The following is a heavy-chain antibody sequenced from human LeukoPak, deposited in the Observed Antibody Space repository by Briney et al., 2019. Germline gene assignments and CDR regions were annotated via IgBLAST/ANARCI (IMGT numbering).Heavy chain of an antibody. CDR1: GFTFSYYW. D-gene: IGHD3-10*01. CDR3: AKAATYFYGSVTYDWFES. Sequence: GGSLRLSCAASGFTFSYYWMSWVRQAPGKGLEWVANIKQDGTDKYYVDSVRGRFTISRDNGKNTIYLQMNSLRVDDTAIYYCAKAATYFYGSVTYDWFESWGQGTLVTVSS. J-gene: IGHJ5*01. CDR2: IKQDGTDK. V-gene: IGHV3-7*01.